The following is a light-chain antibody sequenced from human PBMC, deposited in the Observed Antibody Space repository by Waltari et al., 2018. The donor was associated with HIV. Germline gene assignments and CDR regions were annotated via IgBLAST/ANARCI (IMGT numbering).Light chain of an antibody. J-gene: IGLJ3*02. CDR2: KDS. V-gene: IGLV3-25*03. Sequence: SYELTQPTSVSVSPGQTARITCSGDALPKQYAYWYQQKPGQAPVLVIYKDSERPSGIPERFSGSRSGTTVTLTIRGGEAEDEADYYCQSADSSGTWVFGGGTKLTVL. CDR3: QSADSSGTWV. CDR1: ALPKQY.